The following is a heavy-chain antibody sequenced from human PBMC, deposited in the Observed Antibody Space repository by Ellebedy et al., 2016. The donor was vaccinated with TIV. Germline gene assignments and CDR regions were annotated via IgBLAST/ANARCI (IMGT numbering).Heavy chain of an antibody. V-gene: IGHV1-69*13. CDR3: ARHYDFWSGNLIIGHNYYYYGMDV. D-gene: IGHD3-3*01. CDR2: IIPIFGTA. Sequence: SVKVSCXASGGTFSSYAISWVRQAPGQGLEWMGGIIPIFGTANYAQKFQGRVTITADESTSTAYMELSSLRSEDTAVYYCARHYDFWSGNLIIGHNYYYYGMDVWGQGTTVTVSS. J-gene: IGHJ6*02. CDR1: GGTFSSYA.